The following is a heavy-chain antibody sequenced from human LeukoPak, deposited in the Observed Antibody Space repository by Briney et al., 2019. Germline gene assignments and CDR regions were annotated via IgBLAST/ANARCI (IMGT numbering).Heavy chain of an antibody. CDR1: GGSFSAYY. J-gene: IGHJ6*03. V-gene: IGHV4-34*01. CDR3: ARFKTSGTYYMDV. Sequence: SETLSLTCAVYGGSFSAYYWGWIRQPPGKGLEWIGNIYHSGSTYNNPSLKSRVTISVDTSKNQFSLKLSSVTAADTAMYYCARFKTSGTYYMDVWGKGTTVTVSS. D-gene: IGHD1-26*01. CDR2: IYHSGST.